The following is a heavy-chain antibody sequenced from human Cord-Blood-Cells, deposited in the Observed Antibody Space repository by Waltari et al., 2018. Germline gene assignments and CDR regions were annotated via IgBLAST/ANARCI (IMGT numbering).Heavy chain of an antibody. CDR3: ARDRRIPFRTLNWFDP. CDR2: INPNSGGT. CDR1: GYTFTGYY. D-gene: IGHD5-18*01. J-gene: IGHJ5*02. V-gene: IGHV1-2*02. Sequence: QVQLVQSGAEVKKPGASVKVSCQASGYTFTGYYMHWVRQAPGQGLEWRGWINPNSGGTNYAQKFQGRVTMTRDTSISTAYMELSRLRSDDTAVYYCARDRRIPFRTLNWFDPWGQGTLVTVSS.